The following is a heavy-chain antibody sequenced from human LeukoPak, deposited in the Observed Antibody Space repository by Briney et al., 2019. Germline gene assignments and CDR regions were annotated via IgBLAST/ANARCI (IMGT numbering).Heavy chain of an antibody. J-gene: IGHJ4*02. V-gene: IGHV4-39*07. CDR1: GGSITSSSSS. Sequence: SETLSLTCTVSGGSITSSSSSWVWIRQPPGKGLEWVGSILYTGRTFYNPSLQSRVTVSVDTSKNQFSLKLSSVTAADTAMYYCASPPMHGDHPCWGKGTLVTVSS. CDR2: ILYTGRT. D-gene: IGHD4-17*01. CDR3: ASPPMHGDHPC.